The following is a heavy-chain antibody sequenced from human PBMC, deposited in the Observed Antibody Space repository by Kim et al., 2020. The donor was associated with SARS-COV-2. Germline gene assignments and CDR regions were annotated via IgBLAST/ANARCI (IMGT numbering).Heavy chain of an antibody. Sequence: GGSLRLSCAASGFTFSSYSMNWVRQAPGKGLEWVSSISSSSSYIYYADSVQGRFTISRDNAKNSLYLQMNSLRAEDTAVYYCARDRYSGYDLDYWGQGTLVTVSS. D-gene: IGHD5-12*01. CDR3: ARDRYSGYDLDY. CDR1: GFTFSSYS. CDR2: ISSSSSYI. V-gene: IGHV3-21*01. J-gene: IGHJ4*02.